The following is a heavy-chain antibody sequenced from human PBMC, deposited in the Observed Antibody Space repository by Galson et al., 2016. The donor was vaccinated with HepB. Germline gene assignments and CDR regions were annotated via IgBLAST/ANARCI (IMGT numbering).Heavy chain of an antibody. CDR1: GFTFHDYT. V-gene: IGHV3-7*03. CDR3: ANHRG. CDR2: INQDGGEK. D-gene: IGHD1-14*01. Sequence: SLRLSCAASGFTFHDYTMHWVRQAPGKGLEWVANINQDGGEKYYVDSVKGRFTISRDNAKNSLSLQMNSLRAEDTAVFYCANHRGWGQGTLVTVSS. J-gene: IGHJ4*02.